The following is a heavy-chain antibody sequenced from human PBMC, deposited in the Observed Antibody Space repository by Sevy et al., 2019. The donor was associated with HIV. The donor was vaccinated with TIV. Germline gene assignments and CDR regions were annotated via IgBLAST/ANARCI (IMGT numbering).Heavy chain of an antibody. CDR1: GGSISSSTYY. D-gene: IGHD2-2*02. CDR2: IYYSGST. Sequence: SESLSLTCTVSGGSISSSTYYCGWIRQPPGNGLEWIGSIYYSGSTYYNPSLKSRVTISVDTSKNQFSLKLSSVTAADTAVYYRATTVRYCSSISCHTLNAFDIWGQGTQVTVSS. V-gene: IGHV4-39*01. J-gene: IGHJ3*02. CDR3: ATTVRYCSSISCHTLNAFDI.